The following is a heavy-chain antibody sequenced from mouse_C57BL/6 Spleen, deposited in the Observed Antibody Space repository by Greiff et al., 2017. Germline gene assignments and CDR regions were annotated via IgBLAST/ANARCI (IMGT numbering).Heavy chain of an antibody. V-gene: IGHV1-72*01. CDR1: GYTFTSYW. Sequence: LQPGAELVKPGASVKLSCKASGYTFTSYWMHWVKQRPGRGLEWIGRIDPNSGGTKYNEKFKSKATLTVDKPSSTAYMHLSSLTSEDSAVYYCARSYYGRELGLAYWGQGTLVTVSA. D-gene: IGHD1-2*01. CDR3: ARSYYGRELGLAY. CDR2: IDPNSGGT. J-gene: IGHJ3*01.